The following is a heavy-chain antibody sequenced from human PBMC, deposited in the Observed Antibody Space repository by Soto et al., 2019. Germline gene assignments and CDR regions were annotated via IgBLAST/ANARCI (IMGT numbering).Heavy chain of an antibody. CDR1: GDSISSGGFP. CDR2: VYRTGAT. CDR3: GRDSYAMSSFALDV. D-gene: IGHD2-2*01. Sequence: QLQLQESGSGLVETAQTLSLTCIVSGDSISSGGFPWTWIRQSTGKGLEWIGYVYRTGATSYNPSLESRASSSVDTSRNQFSLKLMSVTPADSAVYFCGRDSYAMSSFALDVWGRGTAVTVSS. V-gene: IGHV4-30-2*06. J-gene: IGHJ6*02.